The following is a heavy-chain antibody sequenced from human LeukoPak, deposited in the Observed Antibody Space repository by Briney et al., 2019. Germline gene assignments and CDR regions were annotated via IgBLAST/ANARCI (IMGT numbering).Heavy chain of an antibody. CDR2: ISYDGSNK. CDR1: GFTFSSYE. V-gene: IGHV3-30*04. Sequence: GGSLRLSCAASGFTFSSYEMNWVRQAPGKGLEWVAVISYDGSNKYYADSVKGRFTISRDNSKNTLYLQMNSLRAEDTAVYYCASVYYDSSGYYNYYYMDVWGKGTTVTVSS. J-gene: IGHJ6*03. CDR3: ASVYYDSSGYYNYYYMDV. D-gene: IGHD3-22*01.